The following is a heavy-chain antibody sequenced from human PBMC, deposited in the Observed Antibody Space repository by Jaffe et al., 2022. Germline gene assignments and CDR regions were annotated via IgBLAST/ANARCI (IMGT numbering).Heavy chain of an antibody. J-gene: IGHJ6*03. Sequence: EVQLVESGGGLVQPGGSLKLSCAASGFTFSGSAMHWVRQASGKGLEWVGRIRSKANSYATAYAASVKGRFTISRDDSKNTAYLQMNSLKTEDTAVYYCTHLGSGWYLGYYMDVWGKGTTVTVSS. CDR1: GFTFSGSA. D-gene: IGHD6-19*01. CDR2: IRSKANSYAT. V-gene: IGHV3-73*02. CDR3: THLGSGWYLGYYMDV.